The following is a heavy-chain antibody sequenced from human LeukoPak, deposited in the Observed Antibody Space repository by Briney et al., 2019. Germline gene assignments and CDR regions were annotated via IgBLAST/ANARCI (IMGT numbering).Heavy chain of an antibody. CDR2: IYYSGST. J-gene: IGHJ5*02. D-gene: IGHD3-22*01. CDR3: ARGRGYTRWLDP. CDR1: GGSISSSSYY. Sequence: SETLSLTCTVSGGSISSSSYYWGWIRQPPGKGLEWIGSIYYSGSTYYNPSLKSRVTISVDTSKNQFSLKLSSVTAADTAVYYCARGRGYTRWLDPWGQGTLVTVSS. V-gene: IGHV4-39*01.